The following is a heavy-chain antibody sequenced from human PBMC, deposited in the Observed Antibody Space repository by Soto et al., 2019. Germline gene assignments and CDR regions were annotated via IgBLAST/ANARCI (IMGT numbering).Heavy chain of an antibody. J-gene: IGHJ6*02. V-gene: IGHV1-69*12. CDR1: GGTFSSYA. CDR2: IIPIFGTA. D-gene: IGHD4-4*01. Sequence: QVQLVQSGAEVKKPGSSVKVSCKASGGTFSSYAISWVRQAPGQGLAWMGGIIPIFGTANYAQKFQGRVTITADESTSTAYRELSSLISEDTAVYYCARDGAVTTRLNRYGMDVWGQGTTVTVSS. CDR3: ARDGAVTTRLNRYGMDV.